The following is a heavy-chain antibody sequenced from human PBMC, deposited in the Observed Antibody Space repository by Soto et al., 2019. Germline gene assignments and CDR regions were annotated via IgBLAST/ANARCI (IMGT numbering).Heavy chain of an antibody. J-gene: IGHJ6*02. CDR2: IVVGSGNT. D-gene: IGHD2-2*03. CDR3: AADGCGRGGPDEVYGMGV. Sequence: SVKVSCKXSGFTFTSSAVQWVRQARGQRLEWIGWIVVGSGNTNYAQKFQERVTITRDMSTSTAYMELSSLRSEDTAVYYCAADGCGRGGPDEVYGMGVWGQGSTVTVSS. CDR1: GFTFTSSA. V-gene: IGHV1-58*01.